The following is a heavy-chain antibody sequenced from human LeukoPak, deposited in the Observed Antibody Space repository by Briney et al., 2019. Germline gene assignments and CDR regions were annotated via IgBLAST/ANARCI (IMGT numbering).Heavy chain of an antibody. CDR3: AKIATGYYDSSGYYVY. CDR1: GFTFNNYV. V-gene: IGHV3-23*01. Sequence: PGGSLRPSCAASGFTFNNYVMSWVRQAPGKGLEWVSSISGSGDNTYYADSVKGRFTISRDNSKNTLYLQMNSLRAEDTAVYYCAKIATGYYDSSGYYVYWGQGTLVTVSS. J-gene: IGHJ4*02. CDR2: ISGSGDNT. D-gene: IGHD3-22*01.